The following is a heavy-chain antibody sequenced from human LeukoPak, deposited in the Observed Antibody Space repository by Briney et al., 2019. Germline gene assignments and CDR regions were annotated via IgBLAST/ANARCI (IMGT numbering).Heavy chain of an antibody. Sequence: ASVKVSCKASGYTFTGYYIHWVRQAPGQGLEWMGWISPNSGGTDYAQQFQGRVTMTRDTSINTVYMELSRLTSDDTAVYYCARPAKVDTAMVRNAFDLWGQGTMVPVSS. V-gene: IGHV1-2*02. D-gene: IGHD5-18*01. CDR2: ISPNSGGT. CDR3: ARPAKVDTAMVRNAFDL. CDR1: GYTFTGYY. J-gene: IGHJ3*01.